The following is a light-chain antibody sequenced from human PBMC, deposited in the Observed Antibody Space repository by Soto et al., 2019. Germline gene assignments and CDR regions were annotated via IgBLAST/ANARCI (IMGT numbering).Light chain of an antibody. CDR2: GAS. CDR3: QQYGGSPIT. V-gene: IGKV3-20*01. J-gene: IGKJ5*01. Sequence: EIVLTQSPGTLSLYPGERATLSCRASQSVSNRLAWYQHKPGQAPRLLISGASSRATGIPDRFSGSGSGTDFTLTISRLEPEDFALYYCQQYGGSPITFGQGTRLEI. CDR1: QSVSNR.